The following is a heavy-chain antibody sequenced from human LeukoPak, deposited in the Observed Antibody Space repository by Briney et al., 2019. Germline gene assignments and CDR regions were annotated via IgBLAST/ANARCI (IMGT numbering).Heavy chain of an antibody. Sequence: SETLPLTCSVSGGSVTTYHWSWIRQPPGKGLVWVGYIYYSGSSNYNPSLNSRVTISLDTSKDEFSLKLRTVPAADTAVYYCARYPGASGDSYYFDYWGQGTRVTVSS. CDR1: GGSVTTYH. V-gene: IGHV4-59*02. D-gene: IGHD4-17*01. J-gene: IGHJ4*02. CDR2: IYYSGSS. CDR3: ARYPGASGDSYYFDY.